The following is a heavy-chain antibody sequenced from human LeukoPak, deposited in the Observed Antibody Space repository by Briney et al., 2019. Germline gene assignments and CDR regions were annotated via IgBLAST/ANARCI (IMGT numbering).Heavy chain of an antibody. CDR1: GFTFDDYA. CDR2: ISWNSGSI. CDR3: AKSGQQWLGNFDY. V-gene: IGHV3-9*01. Sequence: GGSLRLSCAASGFTFDDYAMHWVRQAPGKGLEWVSGISWNSGSIGYADSVKGRFTISRDNAKNSLYLPMNSLRAEDTALYYCAKSGQQWLGNFDYWGQGTLVTVSS. J-gene: IGHJ4*02. D-gene: IGHD6-19*01.